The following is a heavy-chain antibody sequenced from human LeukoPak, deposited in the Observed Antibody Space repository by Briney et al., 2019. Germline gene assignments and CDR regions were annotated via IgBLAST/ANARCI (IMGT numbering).Heavy chain of an antibody. CDR3: ARDGYSSTWYVFDV. CDR2: TYHRSKWYD. D-gene: IGHD6-13*01. J-gene: IGHJ3*01. V-gene: IGHV6-1*01. CDR1: GDSVSNNSAA. Sequence: SQTLSLTCAISGDSVSNNSAAWNWIRQSPSRGLEWLGRTYHRSKWYDAYAASMTSRITMNADTSKNQFSLHLNSVTPEDTAVYYCARDGYSSTWYVFDVWGQGTVVTVSS.